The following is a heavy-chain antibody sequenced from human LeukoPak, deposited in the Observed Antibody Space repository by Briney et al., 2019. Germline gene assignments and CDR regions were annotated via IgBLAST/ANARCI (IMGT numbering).Heavy chain of an antibody. J-gene: IGHJ4*02. D-gene: IGHD6-13*01. Sequence: GGSLRLSCAASGFTFSSYGMHWVRQAPGKGLEWVSYISSGSGAIYYADSVKGRFTVSRDNSRNSLYLQMNSPRAEDTAVYYCARTSGTWSYFDYWGQGTLVTVSS. CDR2: ISSGSGAI. CDR1: GFTFSSYG. V-gene: IGHV3-48*01. CDR3: ARTSGTWSYFDY.